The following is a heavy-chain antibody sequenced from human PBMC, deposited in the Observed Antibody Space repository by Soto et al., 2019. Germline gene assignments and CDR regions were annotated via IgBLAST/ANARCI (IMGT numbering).Heavy chain of an antibody. J-gene: IGHJ2*01. D-gene: IGHD2-15*01. V-gene: IGHV1-46*03. Sequence: GASVKVSCKASGYTFTSYYMHWVRQAPGQGLEWMGIINPSGGSTSYAQKFQGRVTMTRDTSTSTVYMELSSLRSEDTAVYYCARNSGYCSGGSCYTYYWYFDLWGRGTLVTVSS. CDR2: INPSGGST. CDR1: GYTFTSYY. CDR3: ARNSGYCSGGSCYTYYWYFDL.